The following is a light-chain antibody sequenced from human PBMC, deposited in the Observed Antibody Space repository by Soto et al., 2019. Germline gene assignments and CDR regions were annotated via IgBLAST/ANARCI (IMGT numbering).Light chain of an antibody. Sequence: DIQMTQSPSTLSASVGDRVTITCRASQTINTWLAWYQQKLGKAPKFLIYQASSLESGVPSRFSGSGSGTEFTLTISSLLPEDFATYYCQQYNVYPWTFGQGTKVEIK. J-gene: IGKJ1*01. CDR1: QTINTW. CDR3: QQYNVYPWT. V-gene: IGKV1-5*03. CDR2: QAS.